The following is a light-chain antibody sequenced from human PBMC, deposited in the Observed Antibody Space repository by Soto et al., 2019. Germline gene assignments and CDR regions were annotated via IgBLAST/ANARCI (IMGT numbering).Light chain of an antibody. CDR3: ATLATTLSAWV. CDR2: ENY. V-gene: IGLV1-51*02. J-gene: IGLJ3*02. CDR1: RSNIGNNY. Sequence: QSVLTQPPSVSAAAGQKVTISCSGSRSNIGNNYVSWYQQLPGKAPKLVISENYKRPSGIPDRFSGSKSGTSATLGITGLQTEDEADYFCATLATTLSAWVFGGGTKLTVL.